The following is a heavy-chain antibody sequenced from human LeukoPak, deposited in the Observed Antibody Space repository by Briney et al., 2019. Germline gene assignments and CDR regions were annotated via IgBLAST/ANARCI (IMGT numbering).Heavy chain of an antibody. CDR2: ISSSGSTI. J-gene: IGHJ6*03. CDR3: ARAQYQPSSYYYYYMDV. D-gene: IGHD2-2*01. CDR1: EFSCGRYG. Sequence: GGTLRLSCAGSEFSCGRYGMNGVRQAPGKGLERVSYISSSGSTIYYADSVKGRFTISRDNAKNSLYLQMNSLRAEDTAVYYCARAQYQPSSYYYYYMDVWGKGTTVTVSS. V-gene: IGHV3-48*03.